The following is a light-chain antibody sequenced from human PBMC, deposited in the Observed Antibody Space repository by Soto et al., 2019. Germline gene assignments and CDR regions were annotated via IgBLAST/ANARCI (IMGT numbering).Light chain of an antibody. CDR2: AAF. CDR3: QQLHSSPRT. CDR1: QGISNF. Sequence: IQLTQSPSSLSASVGDRVSIICRASQGISNFLACYQQKPGKAPELLIYAAFTLQSGVPSRFSRSGSGTDFHLTISRLQPEDFATYYCQQLHSSPRTFGPGNKVD. V-gene: IGKV1-9*01. J-gene: IGKJ3*01.